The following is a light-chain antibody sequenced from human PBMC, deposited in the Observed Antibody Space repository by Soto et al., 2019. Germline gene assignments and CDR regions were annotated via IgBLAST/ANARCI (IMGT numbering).Light chain of an antibody. V-gene: IGLV1-44*01. J-gene: IGLJ3*02. CDR3: AAWDDSLNGPV. Sequence: QSVLTQPPSASGTPGQWVIISCSGSSSNLGSNSGNWYQQLPGTAPKLLIYNTYQRPLGVPDRFSSSKSGTSASLAISGLQSEDEGDYFCAAWDDSLNGPVFGGGTKLTVL. CDR2: NTY. CDR1: SSNLGSNS.